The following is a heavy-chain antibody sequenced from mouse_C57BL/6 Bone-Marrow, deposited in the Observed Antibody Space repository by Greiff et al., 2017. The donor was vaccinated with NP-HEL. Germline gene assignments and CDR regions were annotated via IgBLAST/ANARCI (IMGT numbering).Heavy chain of an antibody. CDR1: GFSFNTYA. J-gene: IGHJ1*03. CDR2: IRSKSNNYAT. CDR3: VRHRIGGPYYGSSYGYFDV. D-gene: IGHD1-1*01. V-gene: IGHV10-1*01. Sequence: EVQGVESGGGLVQPKGSLKLSCAASGFSFNTYAMNWVRQAPGKGVEWVARIRSKSNNYATYYADSVKDRFTISRDDSESMLYLQMNNLKTEDTAMYYCVRHRIGGPYYGSSYGYFDVWGTGTTVTVSS.